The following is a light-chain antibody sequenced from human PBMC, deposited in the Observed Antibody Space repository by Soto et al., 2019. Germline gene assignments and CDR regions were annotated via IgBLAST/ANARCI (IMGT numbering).Light chain of an antibody. J-gene: IGLJ1*01. CDR1: SSYVGGYNY. CDR3: CLFAGGYTSYV. V-gene: IGLV2-11*01. Sequence: QSVLTQPRSVSGSPGQSVTISCTGTSSYVGGYNYVSWYQQHPGKAPKLMIYDVSKRPSGVPDRFSGSKSGTTASLTISGLQAEDEADYYCCLFAGGYTSYVFGTGTKVTVL. CDR2: DVS.